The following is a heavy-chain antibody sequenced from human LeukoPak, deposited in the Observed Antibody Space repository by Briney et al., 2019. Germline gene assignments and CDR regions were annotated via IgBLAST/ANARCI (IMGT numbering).Heavy chain of an antibody. Sequence: SETLSLTCTVPGGSMSSFYWDWIRQPAGKGLQWIGRIYTSGVTNYNPSLKSRVIMSVDTSKNQFSLKLSSVTAADTAVYYCAREWTSGDGSGYPYYFDYWGPGTLVTVSS. CDR1: GGSMSSFY. V-gene: IGHV4-4*07. J-gene: IGHJ4*02. CDR3: AREWTSGDGSGYPYYFDY. CDR2: IYTSGVT. D-gene: IGHD3-22*01.